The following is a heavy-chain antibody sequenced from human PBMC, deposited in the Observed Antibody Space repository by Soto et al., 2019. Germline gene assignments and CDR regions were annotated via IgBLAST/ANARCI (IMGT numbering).Heavy chain of an antibody. CDR3: ARYYYDSSGYYYRSFDY. D-gene: IGHD3-22*01. Sequence: SETLSLTCTVSGGSIIGGGYCWSGIRQHPGKGLEWIGYIYYSGSTYYNPSLKSRVTISVDTSKNQFSLKLSSVTAADTAVYYCARYYYDSSGYYYRSFDYWGQGTLVTVSS. CDR2: IYYSGST. CDR1: GGSIIGGGYC. V-gene: IGHV4-31*03. J-gene: IGHJ4*02.